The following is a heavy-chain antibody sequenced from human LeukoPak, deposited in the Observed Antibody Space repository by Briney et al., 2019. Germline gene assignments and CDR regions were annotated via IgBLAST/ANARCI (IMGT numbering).Heavy chain of an antibody. CDR2: INPNSGDT. D-gene: IGHD6-19*01. CDR1: GYTFTGHY. Sequence: ASVKVSCKASGYTFTGHYMHWVRQAPGQGPEWMAWINPNSGDTNYAQKFQGRVTLTRDASIGTAYMEMNRLTYDDTAIYYCARDVYTSGWRYFDLWGHGTLVTVPS. V-gene: IGHV1-2*02. CDR3: ARDVYTSGWRYFDL. J-gene: IGHJ2*01.